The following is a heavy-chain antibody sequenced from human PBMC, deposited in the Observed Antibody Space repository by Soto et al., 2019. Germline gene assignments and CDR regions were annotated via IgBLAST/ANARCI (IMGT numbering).Heavy chain of an antibody. J-gene: IGHJ6*03. D-gene: IGHD6-6*01. V-gene: IGHV4-59*08. CDR1: GGSISGSY. CDR3: ARQVRGRGSSWRTFLYLHMDV. Sequence: QVQLQESGPGLVKPSETLSLTCTASGGSISGSYWSWIRQSPGKGLEWLGYTYSNGNTNYNPSLRGRVSLSPDPSNHHFSPMLSSKTAADTATYPWARQVRGRGSSWRTFLYLHMDVWGKGTPVTVSS. CDR2: TYSNGNT.